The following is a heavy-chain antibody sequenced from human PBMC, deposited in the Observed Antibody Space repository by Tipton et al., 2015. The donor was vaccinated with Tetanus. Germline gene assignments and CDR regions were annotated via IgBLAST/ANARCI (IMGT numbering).Heavy chain of an antibody. V-gene: IGHV3-21*01. D-gene: IGHD4/OR15-4a*01. J-gene: IGHJ4*02. Sequence: SLRLSCEASGFTFSSYTMIWVRQAPGKGLEWVSSISSSNGYIYYTDSVKGRLTISRDNAKNSVSLQMSGLRAEDTATYYCFGGDYLGWGQGTLVTVSS. CDR3: FGGDYLG. CDR2: ISSSNGYI. CDR1: GFTFSSYT.